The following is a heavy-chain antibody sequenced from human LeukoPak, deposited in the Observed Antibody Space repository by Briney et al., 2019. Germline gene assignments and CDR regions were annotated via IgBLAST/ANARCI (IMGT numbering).Heavy chain of an antibody. CDR1: GITFSHHG. Sequence: GGSLRLSCAASGITFSHHGMDWVRQGQGKGLVWVSRINNDGSSRHYADSVKGRFTISRDNAKNMMYLQMNSLRAEDTAVYYCASASSHRIAAGGDYWGHGTLVTVSS. D-gene: IGHD6-13*01. J-gene: IGHJ4*01. CDR2: INNDGSSR. V-gene: IGHV3-74*01. CDR3: ASASSHRIAAGGDY.